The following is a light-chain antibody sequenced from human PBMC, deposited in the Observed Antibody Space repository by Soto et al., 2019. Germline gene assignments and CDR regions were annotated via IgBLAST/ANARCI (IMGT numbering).Light chain of an antibody. CDR2: LNSDGSH. CDR1: SGHSNYA. V-gene: IGLV4-69*01. Sequence: QSVLTQPPSASVSLGATVKLTCTLSSGHSNYAIAWHQQPPEKGPRFLMNLNSDGSHTKGDVIPDRFSGSSSGAERYLTISSLQSEDEADYYCQTWGAGTVVFGGGTKLTVL. CDR3: QTWGAGTVV. J-gene: IGLJ2*01.